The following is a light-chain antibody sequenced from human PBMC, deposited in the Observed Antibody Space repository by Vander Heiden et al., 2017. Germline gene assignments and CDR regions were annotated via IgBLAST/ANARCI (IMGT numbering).Light chain of an antibody. CDR3: HVWDSLSDHVV. Sequence: YVLTQPPSVAVAPGETARITCGGDNIESNSVNWYQQRPGRAPVLVVFDDSDRPSGIPERCSGSNSLNTATLTISRVEGGDEADYYCHVWDSLSDHVVFGGGTKLTVL. CDR1: NIESNS. V-gene: IGLV3-21*02. J-gene: IGLJ2*01. CDR2: DDS.